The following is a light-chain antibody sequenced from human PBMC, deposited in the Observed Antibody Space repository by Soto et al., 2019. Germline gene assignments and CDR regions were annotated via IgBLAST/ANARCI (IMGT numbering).Light chain of an antibody. CDR1: QSVGNN. CDR3: QHYNYWPPKT. J-gene: IGKJ1*01. V-gene: IGKV3-15*01. CDR2: GAY. Sequence: EIVMTQSPATLSVSRGERTSLSCRASQSVGNNLAWYQQKPGQAPRLLIYGAYTRATGIPARFSGSGSGTDFTLTISSLQSEDFAVYYCQHYNYWPPKTFGQGTKVDIK.